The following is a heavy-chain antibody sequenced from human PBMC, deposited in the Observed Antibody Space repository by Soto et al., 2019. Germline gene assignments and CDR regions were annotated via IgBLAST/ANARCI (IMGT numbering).Heavy chain of an antibody. V-gene: IGHV4-39*01. CDR2: IYYSGST. Sequence: PSETLSLTCTVSGGSISSSSYYWGWIRHPPGKGLEWIGSIYYSGSTYYNPSLKSRVTISVDTSKNQFSLKLSSVTAADTAVYYCARYSSGSDYWGQGTLVTVSS. D-gene: IGHD6-19*01. J-gene: IGHJ4*02. CDR3: ARYSSGSDY. CDR1: GGSISSSSYY.